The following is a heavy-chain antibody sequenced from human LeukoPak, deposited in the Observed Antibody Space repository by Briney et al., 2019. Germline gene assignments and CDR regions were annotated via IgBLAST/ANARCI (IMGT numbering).Heavy chain of an antibody. Sequence: SETLSLTCTVSGASISGSGYYWGWIRQPPGKGLEWIGNIYDSGSTYYNASLQSRVTISIDTSKNQFSLKLSSVTAADTAVYYCARLPPRYSYGPHYYYYYYMDVWGKGTTVTISS. CDR1: GASISGSGYY. CDR3: ARLPPRYSYGPHYYYYYYMDV. CDR2: IYDSGST. V-gene: IGHV4-39*01. D-gene: IGHD5-18*01. J-gene: IGHJ6*03.